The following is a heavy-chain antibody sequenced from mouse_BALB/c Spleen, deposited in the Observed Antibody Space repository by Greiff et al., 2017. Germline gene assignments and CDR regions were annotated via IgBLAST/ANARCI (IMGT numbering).Heavy chain of an antibody. CDR2: INPYNDGT. Sequence: EVKLVESGPELVKPGASVKMSCKASGYTFTSYVMHWVKQKPGQGLEWIGYINPYNDGTKYNEKFKGKATLTSDKSSSTAYMELSSLTSEDSAVYYCARHGNYEGYWYFDVWGAGTTVTVSS. D-gene: IGHD2-1*01. V-gene: IGHV1-14*01. J-gene: IGHJ1*01. CDR3: ARHGNYEGYWYFDV. CDR1: GYTFTSYV.